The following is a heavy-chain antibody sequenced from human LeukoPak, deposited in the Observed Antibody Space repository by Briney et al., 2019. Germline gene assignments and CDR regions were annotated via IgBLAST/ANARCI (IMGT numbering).Heavy chain of an antibody. V-gene: IGHV3-23*01. D-gene: IGHD6-19*01. Sequence: GGSLRLSCAAPGFTFSSYAMSWVRQAPGKGLEWVSAISGSGGSTYYADSVKGRFTISRDNSKNTLYLQMNSLRAEDTAVYYCAKLGIIAVAVPFDYWGQGTLVTVSS. CDR1: GFTFSSYA. J-gene: IGHJ4*02. CDR2: ISGSGGST. CDR3: AKLGIIAVAVPFDY.